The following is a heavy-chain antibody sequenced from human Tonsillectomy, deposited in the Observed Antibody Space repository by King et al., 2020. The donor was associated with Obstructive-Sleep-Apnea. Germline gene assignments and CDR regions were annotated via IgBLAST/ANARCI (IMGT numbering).Heavy chain of an antibody. D-gene: IGHD7-27*01. CDR3: ARDGGSANWGGLDY. CDR2: INPSGGST. V-gene: IGHV1-46*01. J-gene: IGHJ4*02. CDR1: GYTFTRYY. Sequence: VQLVESGAEVKKPGASVKVSCKASGYTFTRYYMHWVRQAPGQVLEWMGIINPSGGSTSYAQKFQGRVTMTRDTSTSTAYMELSSLRSEDTAVYYCARDGGSANWGGLDYWGQGALVTVSS.